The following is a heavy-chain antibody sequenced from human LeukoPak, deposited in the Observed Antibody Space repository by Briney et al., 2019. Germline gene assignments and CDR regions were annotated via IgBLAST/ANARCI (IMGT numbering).Heavy chain of an antibody. CDR3: ARSFRGSGWYIDN. V-gene: IGHV5-51*01. CDR2: IYPGDSDT. J-gene: IGHJ4*02. CDR1: GYRFTNYW. Sequence: GESLKISCKGSGYRFTNYWIGWVRQIPGTGMEWMGIIYPGDSDTIYNPSFQGQVTISVDKSITTAYLQWSSLKASDTATYYCARSFRGSGWYIDNWGQGTLVTVSS. D-gene: IGHD6-25*01.